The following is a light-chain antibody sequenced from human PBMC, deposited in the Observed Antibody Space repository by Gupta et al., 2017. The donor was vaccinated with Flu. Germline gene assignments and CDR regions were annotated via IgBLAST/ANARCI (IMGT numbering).Light chain of an antibody. CDR2: LAS. CDR1: QSLLHRRRENC. Sequence: DIVITQFPLSLPVSLGESASITCRSSQSLLHRRRENCLDWYVQKPGQSPQLLIYLASNRASGVPDRLNGSGSGTDFTLKIGRVEAEDAGVYYCMQTVQIPHSFGQGTKLEIK. V-gene: IGKV2-28*01. CDR3: MQTVQIPHS. J-gene: IGKJ2*03.